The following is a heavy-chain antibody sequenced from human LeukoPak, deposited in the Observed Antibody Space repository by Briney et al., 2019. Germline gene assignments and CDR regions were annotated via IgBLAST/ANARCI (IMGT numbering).Heavy chain of an antibody. D-gene: IGHD2-2*01. CDR3: ARDPGDDFVVPGDP. CDR2: INTNTGNP. Sequence: VASVKVSCKASGYAFIDYAISWVRQAPGQGLEWMGWINTNTGNPTYAQGFTGRFVFSLDTSVSTTYLQISSLKAEDTAVYYCARDPGDDFVVPGDPWGQGTLVTVSS. V-gene: IGHV7-4-1*02. J-gene: IGHJ5*02. CDR1: GYAFIDYA.